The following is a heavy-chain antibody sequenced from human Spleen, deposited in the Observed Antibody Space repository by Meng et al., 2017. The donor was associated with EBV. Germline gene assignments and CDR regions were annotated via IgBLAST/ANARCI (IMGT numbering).Heavy chain of an antibody. Sequence: QLRLLGAGPGLGKPSETLSLTCAVSGDSISSHFYYWGWIRQSPGNGLEWIGTTSHRGSTYYNPSLKSRVTISVDTSKNQFSLKLTSVTAADTAVYHCARHAVVGDNLRYFDLWGRGTLVTVSS. D-gene: IGHD2-21*01. CDR2: TSHRGST. V-gene: IGHV4-39*01. J-gene: IGHJ2*01. CDR1: GDSISSHFYY. CDR3: ARHAVVGDNLRYFDL.